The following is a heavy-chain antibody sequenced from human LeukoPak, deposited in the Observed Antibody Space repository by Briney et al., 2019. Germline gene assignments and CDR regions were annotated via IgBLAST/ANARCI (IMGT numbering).Heavy chain of an antibody. J-gene: IGHJ4*02. V-gene: IGHV3-23*01. D-gene: IGHD6-13*01. CDR1: GFTFSSYA. CDR3: AHISSSWPDY. CDR2: ISGSGGST. Sequence: QAGGSLRLSCAASGFTFSSYAMSWVRQAPGKGLEWVSAISGSGGSTYYADSVKGRFTISRDNSKNTLYPQMNSLRAEDTAVYYCAHISSSWPDYWGQGTLVTVSS.